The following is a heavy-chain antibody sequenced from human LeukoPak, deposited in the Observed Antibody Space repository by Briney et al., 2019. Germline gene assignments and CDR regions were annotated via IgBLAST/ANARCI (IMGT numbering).Heavy chain of an antibody. CDR2: INHSGST. V-gene: IGHV4-34*01. CDR1: GGSFSGYY. J-gene: IGHJ4*02. CDR3: ARRSPGIAAAGTRPGIDY. Sequence: SETLSLTCAVYGGSFSGYYWSWIRQPPGKGLEWIGEINHSGSTNYNPSLKSRVTISVDTSKNQFSLMLSSVTAADTAVYYCARRSPGIAAAGTRPGIDYWGQGTLVTVSS. D-gene: IGHD6-13*01.